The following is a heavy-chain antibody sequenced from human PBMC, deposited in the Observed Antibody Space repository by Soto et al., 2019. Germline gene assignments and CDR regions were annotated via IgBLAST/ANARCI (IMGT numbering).Heavy chain of an antibody. CDR1: GGSFSGYY. Sequence: QVQLQQWGSGLLKPSETLSLTCAVSGGSFSGYYWSWIRQPPGKGLEWIGEINHSGSTNDHPSLKIRGAILVDTSTNKCSTTLSSLTAADTTVYYCATADNTSPDYNWFDPWGQGTLVTVSS. CDR2: INHSGST. V-gene: IGHV4-34*01. CDR3: ATADNTSPDYNWFDP. D-gene: IGHD1-20*01. J-gene: IGHJ5*02.